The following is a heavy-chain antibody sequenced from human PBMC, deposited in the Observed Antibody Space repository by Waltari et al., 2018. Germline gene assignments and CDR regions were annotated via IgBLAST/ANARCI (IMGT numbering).Heavy chain of an antibody. CDR3: AGRRASEVAPIDY. V-gene: IGHV3-7*01. D-gene: IGHD5-12*01. Sequence: EVQLVESGGGLVQPGGSLRLSCAASGFTFSSYWMSWVRQAPGKGLEWVANIKQDGSEKYYVDSVKGRFTISRDNAKNSLYLQMNSLRAEDTAVYYCAGRRASEVAPIDYWGQGTLVTVSS. CDR1: GFTFSSYW. CDR2: IKQDGSEK. J-gene: IGHJ4*02.